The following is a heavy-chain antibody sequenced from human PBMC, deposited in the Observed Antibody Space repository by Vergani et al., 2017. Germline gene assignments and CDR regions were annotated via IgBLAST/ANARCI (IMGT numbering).Heavy chain of an antibody. CDR1: GYRFTSNW. Sequence: EVQLVQSGAEVKKPGESLRLSCKGSGYRFTSNWISWVRQMPGKGLEWMGRIDPSDSYTNYSPSFQGHVTISADKSITTAYLQWSSLKASDSAMYYCMVWCGEGRGDYWGQGTLVTVSS. J-gene: IGHJ4*02. CDR2: IDPSDSYT. D-gene: IGHD3-10*01. CDR3: MVWCGEGRGDY. V-gene: IGHV5-10-1*03.